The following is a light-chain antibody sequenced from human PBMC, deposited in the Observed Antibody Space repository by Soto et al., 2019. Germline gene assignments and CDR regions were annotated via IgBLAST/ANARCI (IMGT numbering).Light chain of an antibody. J-gene: IGLJ1*01. CDR3: AAWDDSLSGFV. CDR2: RNN. V-gene: IGLV1-47*01. CDR1: SSNIGSNF. Sequence: QAVVTQPPSASGTPGQKVTISCSGSSSNIGSNFVSWYQQLPGTAPKLLLYRNNQRPSGVPDRFSGSKSGTSASLAISGLRSEDEADYYCAAWDDSLSGFVFGIGTKLTVL.